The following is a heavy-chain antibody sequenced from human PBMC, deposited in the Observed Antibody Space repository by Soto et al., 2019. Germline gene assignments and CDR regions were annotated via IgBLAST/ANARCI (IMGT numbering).Heavy chain of an antibody. CDR3: ASQPCDGSSNSCDWGWFVP. J-gene: IGHJ5*02. Sequence: QVQLQESGPGLVKPSQTLSLTCTVSGGSISSGGYYWSWIRQHPGKGLEWIGYIYYSGSTYYNPSLKSRVTISVDTSKNQFSLKLSSVTAADTAVYYCASQPCDGSSNSCDWGWFVPWGQGTLVTVSS. V-gene: IGHV4-31*03. D-gene: IGHD2-2*01. CDR1: GGSISSGGYY. CDR2: IYYSGST.